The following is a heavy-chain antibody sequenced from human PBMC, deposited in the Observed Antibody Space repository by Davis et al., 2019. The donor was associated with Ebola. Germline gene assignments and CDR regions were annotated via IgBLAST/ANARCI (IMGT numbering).Heavy chain of an antibody. CDR3: ARGVAPIQYYYGMDV. CDR1: GYTFTSYY. J-gene: IGHJ6*02. D-gene: IGHD1-1*01. Sequence: AASVKVSCKASGYTFTSYYMHWVRQAPGQGLEWMGIINPSGGSTSYAQKFQGRVTITADKSTSTAYMELSSLRSEDTAVYYCARGVAPIQYYYGMDVWGQGTTVTVSS. V-gene: IGHV1-46*01. CDR2: INPSGGST.